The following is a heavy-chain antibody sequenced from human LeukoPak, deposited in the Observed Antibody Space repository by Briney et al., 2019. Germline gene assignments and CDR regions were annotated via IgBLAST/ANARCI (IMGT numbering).Heavy chain of an antibody. D-gene: IGHD5-18*01. Sequence: SETPSLTCTVSGGSISGSNWWSWVRQPPGKGLEWIGEIYHGGTTNYNPSLKSRVTISVDHSKKQFSLTLNSVTAADTAVYYCARELYTRRGNNKLFDYWGQGTLVTVSS. V-gene: IGHV4-4*02. CDR3: ARELYTRRGNNKLFDY. J-gene: IGHJ4*02. CDR1: GGSISGSNW. CDR2: IYHGGTT.